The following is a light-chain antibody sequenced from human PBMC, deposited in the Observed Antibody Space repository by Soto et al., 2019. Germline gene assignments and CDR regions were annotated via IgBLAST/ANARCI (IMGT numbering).Light chain of an antibody. CDR3: QHYNNWPPWT. V-gene: IGKV3-15*01. Sequence: EIVMTQSPATLSVSPGERATLSCRASQSVSSNLAWYQQKPGQAPRLLIYGASTRATGIPARFSGSGSGTEFSLTISSLRSEDFAVYYCQHYNNWPPWTFGQGTKVEIE. CDR1: QSVSSN. J-gene: IGKJ1*01. CDR2: GAS.